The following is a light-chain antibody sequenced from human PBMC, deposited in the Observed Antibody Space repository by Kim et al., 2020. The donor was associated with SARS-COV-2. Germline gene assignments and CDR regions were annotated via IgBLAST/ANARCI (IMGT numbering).Light chain of an antibody. CDR2: DVS. CDR1: SSDVGGYTY. CDR3: SSYTSSSTVV. Sequence: GQSITLSCPGTSSDVGGYTYVSWYQQHPGKAPKLMIYDVSKRPSGVSNRFSGSKSGNTASLTISGLQAEDEADYYCSSYTSSSTVVFGGGTQLTVL. J-gene: IGLJ2*01. V-gene: IGLV2-14*04.